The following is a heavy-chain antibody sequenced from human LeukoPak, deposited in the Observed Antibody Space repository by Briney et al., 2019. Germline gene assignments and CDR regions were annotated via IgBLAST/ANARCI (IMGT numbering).Heavy chain of an antibody. Sequence: SETLSLTCTVSGGSISSYYWSWIRQPPGKGLEWIAYIYYSGSTNYNPSLKSRVTISGDTSKKQLSLNLRSLSAADTAMYYCARTPGDFWSGYYTHWGQGILVTVSS. CDR2: IYYSGST. V-gene: IGHV4-59*01. D-gene: IGHD3-3*01. J-gene: IGHJ4*02. CDR3: ARTPGDFWSGYYTH. CDR1: GGSISSYY.